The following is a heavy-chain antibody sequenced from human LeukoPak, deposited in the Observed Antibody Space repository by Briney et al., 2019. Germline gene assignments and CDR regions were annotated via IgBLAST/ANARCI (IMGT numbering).Heavy chain of an antibody. J-gene: IGHJ3*02. D-gene: IGHD3-22*01. CDR1: GGTFSSYA. Sequence: AASVKVSCKASGGTFSSYAISWVRQAPGQGLEWMGGIIPIFGTANYAQKFQGRVTITADESTSTAYMELSSLRSEDTAVYYCASPYYYDSSGYYSSNAFDIWGQGTVVTVSS. CDR3: ASPYYYDSSGYYSSNAFDI. V-gene: IGHV1-69*01. CDR2: IIPIFGTA.